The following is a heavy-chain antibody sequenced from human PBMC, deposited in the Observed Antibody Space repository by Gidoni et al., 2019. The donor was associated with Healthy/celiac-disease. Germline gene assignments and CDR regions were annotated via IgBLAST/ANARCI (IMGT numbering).Heavy chain of an antibody. V-gene: IGHV3-15*07. CDR1: GFTFNNVW. CDR3: TTEYSSGSYGNDAFDI. J-gene: IGHJ3*02. Sequence: EVQLVESGGGLVKPGGSLRLSCQASGFTFNNVWMNGVRQAPGKGLEWVGRIKSKTDGGTTDYAAPVKGRFTISRDDSKNTLYLQMNSLKTEDTAVYYCTTEYSSGSYGNDAFDIWGQGTMVTVSS. D-gene: IGHD1-26*01. CDR2: IKSKTDGGTT.